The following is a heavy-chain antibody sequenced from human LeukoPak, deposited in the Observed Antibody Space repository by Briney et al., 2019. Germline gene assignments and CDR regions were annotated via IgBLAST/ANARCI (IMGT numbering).Heavy chain of an antibody. Sequence: GGSLRLSCAASGFTFSSYWMHWVRQAPGKGLVWVSRINSDGSHTIHADSVKGRFTISRDNAKNTLYLQMNSLRAEDTAVYYCAREAPNDFSFDYWGQGTLVTVSS. V-gene: IGHV3-74*01. CDR3: AREAPNDFSFDY. CDR1: GFTFSSYW. CDR2: INSDGSHT. D-gene: IGHD2-21*02. J-gene: IGHJ4*02.